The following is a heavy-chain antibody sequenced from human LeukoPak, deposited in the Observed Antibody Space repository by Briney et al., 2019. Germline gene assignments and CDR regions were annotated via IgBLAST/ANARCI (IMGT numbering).Heavy chain of an antibody. Sequence: SSETLSLTCTVSGGSISSSSYYWGWIRQPPGKGLEWIGSIYYSGSTYYNPSLKSRVTISVDTSKNQFSLKLSSVTAADTAVYYCARVLMTPGAFDIWGQGTMVTVSS. D-gene: IGHD2-15*01. CDR2: IYYSGST. CDR1: GGSISSSSYY. CDR3: ARVLMTPGAFDI. J-gene: IGHJ3*02. V-gene: IGHV4-39*07.